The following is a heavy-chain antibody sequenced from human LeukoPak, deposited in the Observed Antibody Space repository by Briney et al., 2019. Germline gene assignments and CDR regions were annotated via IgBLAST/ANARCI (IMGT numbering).Heavy chain of an antibody. J-gene: IGHJ4*02. CDR1: GVSVNSNY. V-gene: IGHV3-66*01. D-gene: IGHD2-15*01. CDR2: IYSGGDT. Sequence: PGGSLRLSCAASGVSVNSNYMTWVRQAPGKGLEWVAVIYSGGDTYYADSVRGRFTLSRDISKNTLYLQMNNLRAEDTAIYFCARVPRSGSLFDYWGQGTLVTVSS. CDR3: ARVPRSGSLFDY.